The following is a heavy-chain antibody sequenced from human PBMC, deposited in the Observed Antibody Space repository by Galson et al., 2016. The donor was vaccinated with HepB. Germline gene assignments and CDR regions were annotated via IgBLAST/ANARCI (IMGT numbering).Heavy chain of an antibody. CDR2: MYIDGNA. CDR3: ARDPPVGTAGGLDI. CDR1: GLSVSSNY. D-gene: IGHD4-23*01. V-gene: IGHV3-53*01. Sequence: SLRLSCAASGLSVSSNYMSWVRQAPGKGLEWVSVMYIDGNAYYADSVKGRFTLSRDNSQNTVYLQMNSLRAEDTAVYYCARDPPVGTAGGLDIWGQGTMVSVS. J-gene: IGHJ3*02.